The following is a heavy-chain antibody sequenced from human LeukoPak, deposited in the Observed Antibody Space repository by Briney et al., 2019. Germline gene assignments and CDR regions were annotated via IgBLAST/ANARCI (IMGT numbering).Heavy chain of an antibody. D-gene: IGHD5-24*01. CDR1: GGSISSYY. V-gene: IGHV4-59*12. CDR2: IHYSGRI. CDR3: SRGTDAYKCGNS. J-gene: IGHJ4*02. Sequence: SETLSLTCTVSGGSISSYYWNWIRQPPGKGLEWIGEIHYSGRINYNPSLESRVTISADTSNNHFSLKMNSVTAADTAVYYCSRGTDAYKCGNSWGQGTLVTVSS.